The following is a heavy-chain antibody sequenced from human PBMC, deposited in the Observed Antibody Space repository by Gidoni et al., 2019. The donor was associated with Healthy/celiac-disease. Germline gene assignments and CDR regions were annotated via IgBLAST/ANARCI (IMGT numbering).Heavy chain of an antibody. J-gene: IGHJ3*02. Sequence: QVQLQASAPGLAKPSETTSLTRTVSGVSISSYYWSWIRQPPGKGLECTGYIYYSGSTNYNPSLKSRVTISVDTSKNQFSLKLSSVTAADTAVYYCARESYDSSGYYKPAFDIWGQGTMVTVSS. CDR1: GVSISSYY. CDR2: IYYSGST. V-gene: IGHV4-59*01. CDR3: ARESYDSSGYYKPAFDI. D-gene: IGHD3-22*01.